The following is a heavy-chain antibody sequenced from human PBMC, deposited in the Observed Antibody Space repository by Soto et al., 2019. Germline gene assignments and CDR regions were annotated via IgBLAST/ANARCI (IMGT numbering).Heavy chain of an antibody. V-gene: IGHV3-23*01. Sequence: GVSLRLSCATSGFSFSNYAMSGVRQAPGTGLELVSLIRGSAIATHYADSVKGRVTFSRDNTKRTVYLQLISLRGVYMAVYYFAKWCATYGFVVAALFVFWGRGILVIVSS. CDR1: GFSFSNYA. CDR2: IRGSAIAT. CDR3: AKWCATYGFVVAALFVF. J-gene: IGHJ4*03. D-gene: IGHD2-15*01.